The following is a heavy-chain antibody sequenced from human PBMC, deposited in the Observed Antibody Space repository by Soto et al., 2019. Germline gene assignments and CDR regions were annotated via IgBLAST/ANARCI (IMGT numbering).Heavy chain of an antibody. CDR2: IYYSGST. CDR1: GGSISSGGYY. Sequence: QVQLQESGPGLVKPSQTLSLTCTVSGGSISSGGYYWSWIRQHPGKGLEWIGYIYYSGSTYYNPSLQSRVTISVDTSKNQFSLKLSSVTAADTAVYYCAREGGGGYCSGGSCYSGWYFDLWGRGTLVTVSS. D-gene: IGHD2-15*01. CDR3: AREGGGGYCSGGSCYSGWYFDL. V-gene: IGHV4-31*03. J-gene: IGHJ2*01.